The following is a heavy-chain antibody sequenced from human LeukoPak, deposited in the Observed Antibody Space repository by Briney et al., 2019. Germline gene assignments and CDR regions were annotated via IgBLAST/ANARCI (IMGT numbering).Heavy chain of an antibody. Sequence: GGSLTLSCAASGFTFCNYAMSWVRPAPGKGLEWVSDINCNGGGTYYADSVKGRFTISRDNSNNTLFLPMNSLSAEDTAVYYCAKPRVGDFIVVVPAAEDCWGQGTLVTVSS. D-gene: IGHD2-2*01. V-gene: IGHV3-23*01. CDR2: INCNGGGT. J-gene: IGHJ4*02. CDR1: GFTFCNYA. CDR3: AKPRVGDFIVVVPAAEDC.